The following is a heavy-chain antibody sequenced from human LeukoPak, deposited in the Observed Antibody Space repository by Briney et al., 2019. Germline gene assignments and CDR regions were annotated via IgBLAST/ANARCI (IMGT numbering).Heavy chain of an antibody. V-gene: IGHV1-46*01. Sequence: ASVKVSCKASGYTFTSYYMHWVRQAPGQGLEWMGIINPSGGSTSYAQKFQGRVTMTRDTSTSTVYMELSSLRSEDTAVYYYARDLLRSPIFGVVIGGIDYWGQGTLVTVSS. D-gene: IGHD3-3*01. CDR3: ARDLLRSPIFGVVIGGIDY. J-gene: IGHJ4*02. CDR2: INPSGGST. CDR1: GYTFTSYY.